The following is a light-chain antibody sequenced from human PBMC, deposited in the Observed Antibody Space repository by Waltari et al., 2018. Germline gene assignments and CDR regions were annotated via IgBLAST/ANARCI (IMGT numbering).Light chain of an antibody. CDR2: EDT. CDR1: ELPRKY. V-gene: IGLV3-10*01. J-gene: IGLJ1*01. CDR3: YSSDSTGLRV. Sequence: YELTPTPSVSVSPGQTARITCSGPELPRKYASWFQQKSGQAPRLVMYEDTKRPSGIPERFSGSSSGTVATLTISGAQVDDEADYYCYSSDSTGLRVFGGGTTVVVL.